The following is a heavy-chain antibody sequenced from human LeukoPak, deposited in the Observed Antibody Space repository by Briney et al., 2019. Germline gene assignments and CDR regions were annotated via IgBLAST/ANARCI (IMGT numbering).Heavy chain of an antibody. CDR3: AKDLMKYSSSSGGDYFDY. Sequence: GGSLRLSCAASGFTFSGSAMSWVRQAPGKGLEWVSAISGSGGSTYYADSVKGRFTISRDNSKNTLYLQMNSLRAEDTAVYYCAKDLMKYSSSSGGDYFDYWGQGTLVTVSS. J-gene: IGHJ4*02. CDR1: GFTFSGSA. CDR2: ISGSGGST. D-gene: IGHD6-6*01. V-gene: IGHV3-23*01.